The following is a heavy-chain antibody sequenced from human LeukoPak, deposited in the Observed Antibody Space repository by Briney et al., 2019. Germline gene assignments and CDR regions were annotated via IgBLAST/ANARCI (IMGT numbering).Heavy chain of an antibody. CDR1: GGSMTNYY. J-gene: IGHJ3*02. D-gene: IGHD6-19*01. Sequence: KPSETLSLTCTVSGGSMTNYYWSWIRQPPGKGLEYIGDVFYSGGTNYNTALKSRVTISIDTSKNQFSLKLSSATAADSAVYYCAREKAVAGGDAFDIWGQGTMVSVSS. V-gene: IGHV4-59*01. CDR2: VFYSGGT. CDR3: AREKAVAGGDAFDI.